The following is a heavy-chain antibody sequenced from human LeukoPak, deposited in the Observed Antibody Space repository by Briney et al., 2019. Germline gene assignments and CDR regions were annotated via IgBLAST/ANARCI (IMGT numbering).Heavy chain of an antibody. J-gene: IGHJ3*02. CDR3: ATTNWNYGRDAFYI. D-gene: IGHD1-7*01. CDR1: GGSISSYY. CDR2: IYYSGST. Sequence: PSETLSLTCTVSGGSISSYYWSWIRQPPRKGLEWIGYIYYSGSTYYNPSLKSRVTISVDTSKNQFSLKLSSVTAADTAVYYCATTNWNYGRDAFYIWGQGTMVTVSS. V-gene: IGHV4-59*01.